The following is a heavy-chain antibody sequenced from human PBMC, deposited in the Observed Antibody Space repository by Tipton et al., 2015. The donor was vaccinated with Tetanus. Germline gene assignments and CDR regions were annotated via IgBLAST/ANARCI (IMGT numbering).Heavy chain of an antibody. CDR3: ARGTTGVILLYHYYAMDV. CDR2: IYYSGST. D-gene: IGHD3-3*01. CDR1: GGSISSYY. V-gene: IGHV4-59*12. J-gene: IGHJ6*02. Sequence: LRLSCTVSGGSISSYYWSWIRQPPGKGLEWIGYIYYSGSTNYNPSLKSRVTISVDTSKNQFSLKLSSVTAADSGVYYCARGTTGVILLYHYYAMDVWGQGTTVTVSS.